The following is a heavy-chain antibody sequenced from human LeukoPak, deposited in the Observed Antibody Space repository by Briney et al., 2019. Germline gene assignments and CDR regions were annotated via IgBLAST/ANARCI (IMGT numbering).Heavy chain of an antibody. Sequence: ASVKVSRKASGYTFTSYGISWVRQAPGQGLEWMGWISAYNGNTNYAQKLQGRVTMTTDTSTSTAYMELRSLRSDDTAVYYCARDLKGLTYYYDSSGYYPWGQGTLVTVSS. V-gene: IGHV1-18*01. D-gene: IGHD3-22*01. CDR2: ISAYNGNT. CDR3: ARDLKGLTYYYDSSGYYP. J-gene: IGHJ5*02. CDR1: GYTFTSYG.